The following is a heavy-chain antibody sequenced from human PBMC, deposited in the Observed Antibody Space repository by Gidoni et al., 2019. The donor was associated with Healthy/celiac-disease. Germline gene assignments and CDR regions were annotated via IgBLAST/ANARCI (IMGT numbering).Heavy chain of an antibody. CDR3: ARVSYYDYIWGSYRDYYYGMDV. J-gene: IGHJ6*02. D-gene: IGHD3-16*02. V-gene: IGHV4-34*01. CDR2: INHSGST. Sequence: QVQLQQWGAGLLKPSETLSLTCAVYGGSFRGYYWSWIRQPPGKGLEWIGEINHSGSTNYNPSLKRRVTISVDTSQNQFSLNLSSVTAADTAVYYCARVSYYDYIWGSYRDYYYGMDVWGQGTTVTVSS. CDR1: GGSFRGYY.